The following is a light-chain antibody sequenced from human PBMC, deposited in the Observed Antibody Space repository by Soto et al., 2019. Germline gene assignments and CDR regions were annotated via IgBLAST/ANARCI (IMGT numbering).Light chain of an antibody. J-gene: IGLJ2*01. CDR2: DVS. V-gene: IGLV2-14*01. CDR3: SSYSSSSTSVV. Sequence: QSALTQPASVSGSPGQSITISCTGTSSDVGGYNYVSWYQQHPGKAPKLMIYDVSNRPSGVSNRFSGSKSGNTASLTISGLQAEDAAEFYCSSYSSSSTSVVFGGGTQLTVL. CDR1: SSDVGGYNY.